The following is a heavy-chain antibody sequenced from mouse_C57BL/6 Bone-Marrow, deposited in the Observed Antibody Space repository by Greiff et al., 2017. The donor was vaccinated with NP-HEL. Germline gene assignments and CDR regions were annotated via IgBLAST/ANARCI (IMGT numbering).Heavy chain of an antibody. CDR1: GFTFSSYA. D-gene: IGHD2-1*01. V-gene: IGHV5-4*03. Sequence: EVKLVESGGGLVKPGGSLKLSCAASGFTFSSYAMSWVRQTPEKRLEWVATISDGGSYTYYPDNVKGRFTISRDNAKNNLYLQMSHLKSEDTAMYYCARASFYYGNPWFAYWGQGTLVTVSA. J-gene: IGHJ3*01. CDR2: ISDGGSYT. CDR3: ARASFYYGNPWFAY.